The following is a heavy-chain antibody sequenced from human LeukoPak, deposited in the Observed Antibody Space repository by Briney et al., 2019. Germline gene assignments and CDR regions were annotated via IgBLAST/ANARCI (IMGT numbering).Heavy chain of an antibody. CDR1: GGSISSSSYY. CDR2: IYYSGST. CDR3: ARVGATGY. D-gene: IGHD1-26*01. V-gene: IGHV4-39*07. Sequence: SETLSLTCTVSGGSISSSSYYWGWIRQPPGKGLEWIGSIYYSGSTNYNPSLKSRVTISIDTSKNQFSLKLSSVTAADTAVYYCARVGATGYWGQGTLVTVSS. J-gene: IGHJ4*02.